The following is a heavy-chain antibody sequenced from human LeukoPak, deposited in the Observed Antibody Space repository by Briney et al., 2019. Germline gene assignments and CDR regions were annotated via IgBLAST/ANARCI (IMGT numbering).Heavy chain of an antibody. CDR3: ARGRSSWYDLDY. J-gene: IGHJ4*02. Sequence: ASVKVSCKASGYSFTGYYMHWVRQAPGQGLEWMGRINPNSGGTNYAQKFQGRVTMTRDTSISTAYMELSRLRSDDTAVYYCARGRSSWYDLDYWGQGTLVTDSS. CDR1: GYSFTGYY. V-gene: IGHV1-2*06. D-gene: IGHD6-13*01. CDR2: INPNSGGT.